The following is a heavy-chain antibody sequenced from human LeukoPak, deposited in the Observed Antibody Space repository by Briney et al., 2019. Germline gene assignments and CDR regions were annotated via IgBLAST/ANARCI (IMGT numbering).Heavy chain of an antibody. D-gene: IGHD6-13*01. J-gene: IGHJ4*02. Sequence: PGRSLRLSCTASGFTFGDYAMSWVRQAPGKGLEWVGFIRSKAYGGTTEYAASVKGRFTISRDDSKSIAYLQMNSLKTEDTAVYYRARARYVAAAGHTFDYWGQGTLVTVSS. CDR2: IRSKAYGGTT. CDR3: ARARYVAAAGHTFDY. CDR1: GFTFGDYA. V-gene: IGHV3-49*04.